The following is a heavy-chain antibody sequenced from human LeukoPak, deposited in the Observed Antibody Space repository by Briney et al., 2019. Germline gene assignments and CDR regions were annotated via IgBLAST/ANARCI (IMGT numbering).Heavy chain of an antibody. CDR1: GFSFISYC. Sequence: GGSLRLSCAASGFSFISYCMHWVRQAPGKGLEWVGVISDDGRSKDYAESVKGRFTIYRENSKDTLYLQMNSLRDEDTAVYYCAKRPSDYGDYVSYFDYWGQGTLVTVSS. J-gene: IGHJ4*02. CDR3: AKRPSDYGDYVSYFDY. CDR2: ISDDGRSK. V-gene: IGHV3-30*18. D-gene: IGHD4-17*01.